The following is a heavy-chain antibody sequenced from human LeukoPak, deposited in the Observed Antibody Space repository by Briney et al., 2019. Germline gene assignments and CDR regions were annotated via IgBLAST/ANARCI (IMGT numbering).Heavy chain of an antibody. CDR3: AKREANREFDY. CDR1: GFTVSSNY. J-gene: IGHJ4*02. CDR2: ISGSGGST. V-gene: IGHV3-23*01. Sequence: GGSLRLSCAASGFTVSSNYMSWVRQAPGKGLEWVSAISGSGGSTYYADSVKGRFTVSRDNSKNTLYLQLNSLRAEDTAVYYCAKREANREFDYWGQGTLVTVSS.